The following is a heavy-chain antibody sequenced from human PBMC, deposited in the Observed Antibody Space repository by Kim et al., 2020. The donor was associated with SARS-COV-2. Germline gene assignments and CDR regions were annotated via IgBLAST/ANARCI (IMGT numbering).Heavy chain of an antibody. CDR2: IYSGGSI. CDR3: ARALKXXXRLXXXDV. CDR1: GFTVSSNH. D-gene: IGHD3-16*01. J-gene: IGHJ6*01. Sequence: GGSLRLSCAASGFTVSSNHMSWVRQAPGKGLXWVSTIYSGGSIYYADSVKGRFTXXRDNSXNTLXXQXXNLRXXXTAXXHCARALKXXXRLXXXDV. V-gene: IGHV3-53*01.